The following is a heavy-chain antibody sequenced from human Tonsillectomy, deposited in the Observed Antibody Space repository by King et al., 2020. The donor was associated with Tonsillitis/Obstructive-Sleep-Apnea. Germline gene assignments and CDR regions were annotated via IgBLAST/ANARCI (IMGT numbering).Heavy chain of an antibody. J-gene: IGHJ6*03. D-gene: IGHD1-7*01. CDR1: DYTFTSYG. V-gene: IGHV1-18*01. CDR3: ARVGGLTGTYYYYYMDV. CDR2: ISTYNDNT. Sequence: QLVQSGAEVKKPGASVKVSCKASDYTFTSYGITRVRQAPGQGLEWMGWISTYNDNTNYAQKLQDRVTMTTDTSTSTAYMELRSLRSDDTAVYYCARVGGLTGTYYYYYMDVWGKGTTVTVSS.